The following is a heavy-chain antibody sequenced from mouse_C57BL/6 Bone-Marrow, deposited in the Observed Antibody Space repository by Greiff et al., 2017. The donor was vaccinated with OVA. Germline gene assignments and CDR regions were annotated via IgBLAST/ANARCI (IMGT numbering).Heavy chain of an antibody. CDR1: GYTFTSYW. J-gene: IGHJ2*01. CDR3: ARQHYFDY. Sequence: QVQLQQSGAELVRPGTSVKLSCKASGYTFTSYWMHWVKQRPGQGLEWIGVIDPSDSYTNYNQKFKGKATLTVDTSSSTAYMQLSSLTSEDSAVYYCARQHYFDYWGQGTTLTVSS. V-gene: IGHV1-59*01. CDR2: IDPSDSYT.